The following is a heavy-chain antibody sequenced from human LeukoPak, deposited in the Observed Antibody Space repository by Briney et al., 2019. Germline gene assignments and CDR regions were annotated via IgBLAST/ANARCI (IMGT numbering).Heavy chain of an antibody. J-gene: IGHJ4*02. Sequence: PSETLSLTCNVSDGAISNYYWSWIRQPPGKGLEWIGYINYSGSAFYNPSVKSRATISVDTSKNQFSLKLNSVTAADTAVYYCARAYYGDFFDYWGQGTLVTVSS. V-gene: IGHV4-59*08. D-gene: IGHD4-17*01. CDR3: ARAYYGDFFDY. CDR1: DGAISNYY. CDR2: INYSGSA.